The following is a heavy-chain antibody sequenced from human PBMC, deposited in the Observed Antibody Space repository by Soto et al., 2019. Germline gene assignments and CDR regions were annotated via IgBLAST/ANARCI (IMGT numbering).Heavy chain of an antibody. D-gene: IGHD6-13*01. CDR3: ARDTAAAGTDYYYYYYMDV. V-gene: IGHV1-46*01. CDR1: GYTFTSYY. CDR2: INPSGGST. J-gene: IGHJ6*03. Sequence: ASVNVSCTASGYTFTSYYMHWVRQAPGQRLEWMGIINPSGGSTSYAQKFQGRVTINPDTSKNQFSLQLNSVTPEDTAVYYCARDTAAAGTDYYYYYYMDVWGKGTTVTVSS.